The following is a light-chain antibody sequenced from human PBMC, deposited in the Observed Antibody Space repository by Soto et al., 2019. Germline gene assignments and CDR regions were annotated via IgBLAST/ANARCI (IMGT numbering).Light chain of an antibody. J-gene: IGKJ1*01. CDR3: QQYGSSPTT. CDR2: GAS. Sequence: EIVLTQSPGTLSLSPGERATLSCRASQSVSSSYLAWYQQKPGQAPRLLIYGASSRATGIPDRFSGSGSGTDFTLTISRLEPEXFAVYYCQQYGSSPTTFGQGTKVEIK. CDR1: QSVSSSY. V-gene: IGKV3-20*01.